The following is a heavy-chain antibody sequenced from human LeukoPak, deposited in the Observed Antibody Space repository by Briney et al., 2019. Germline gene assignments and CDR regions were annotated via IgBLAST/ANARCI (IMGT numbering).Heavy chain of an antibody. CDR3: AGQKVLAFDI. CDR1: GGSISSSSYY. V-gene: IGHV4-39*01. J-gene: IGHJ3*02. CDR2: IYYSGST. Sequence: SETLSLTCTVSGGSISSSSYYWGWIRQPPGKGLEWIGSIYYSGSTYYNPSLKSRVTISVDTSKNQFSLKLSSVTAADTAVYYCAGQKVLAFDIWGQGTMVTVSS.